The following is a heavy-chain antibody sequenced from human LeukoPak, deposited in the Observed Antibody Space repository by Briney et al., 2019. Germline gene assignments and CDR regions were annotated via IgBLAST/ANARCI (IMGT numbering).Heavy chain of an antibody. CDR2: IRNDGSNK. Sequence: GGSLRLSCAASEFTFSSYGMHWVRQAPGKGLEWVAFIRNDGSNKYYADSVKGRFTISRDSSKHTLYLQMNSLRAEDTAVYYCCGASFDYWGQGTLVTVSS. CDR1: EFTFSSYG. J-gene: IGHJ4*02. CDR3: CGASFDY. V-gene: IGHV3-30*02. D-gene: IGHD2-21*01.